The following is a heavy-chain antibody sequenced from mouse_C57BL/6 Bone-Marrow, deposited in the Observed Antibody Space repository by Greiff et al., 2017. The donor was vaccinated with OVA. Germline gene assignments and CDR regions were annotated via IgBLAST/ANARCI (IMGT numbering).Heavy chain of an antibody. CDR3: ARSIYYGNYCDY. CDR2: ISYDGSN. J-gene: IGHJ2*01. V-gene: IGHV3-6*01. CDR1: GYSITSGYY. Sequence: EVQLQESGPGLVKPSQSLSLTCSVTGYSITSGYYWNWIRQFPGNKLEWMGYISYDGSNNYNPSLKNRISITRDTSKNQFFLKLNSVTTEDTATYYCARSIYYGNYCDYWGQGTTLTVSS. D-gene: IGHD2-1*01.